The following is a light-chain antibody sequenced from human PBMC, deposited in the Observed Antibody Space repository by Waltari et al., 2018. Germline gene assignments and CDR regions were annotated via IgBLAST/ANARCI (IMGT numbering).Light chain of an antibody. V-gene: IGKV3-20*01. CDR3: QQYGTSPRT. CDR1: QRVSSTH. CDR2: HTS. Sequence: EIVLTQSPGTLSLSPGERATLSCRASQRVSSTHLAWYQQKPGQAPRLLIYHTSSRATGIPDRFSGSGSGTDFTLTISRLEPEEFAVYYCQQYGTSPRTFGQGTKVEIK. J-gene: IGKJ1*01.